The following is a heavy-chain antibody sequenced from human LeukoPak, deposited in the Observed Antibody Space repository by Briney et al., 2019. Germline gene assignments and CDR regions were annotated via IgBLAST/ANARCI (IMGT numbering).Heavy chain of an antibody. CDR2: ISWNSGSI. V-gene: IGHV3-9*01. D-gene: IGHD4-17*01. Sequence: GRSLRLSCAASGFTFDDYAMHWVRQAPGKGLEWVSGISWNSGSIGYADSVKGRFTISRDNAKNSLYLQMNSLRPEDTAVYYCAKGGASVTRYVDYWGQGTLVTVSS. CDR3: AKGGASVTRYVDY. J-gene: IGHJ4*02. CDR1: GFTFDDYA.